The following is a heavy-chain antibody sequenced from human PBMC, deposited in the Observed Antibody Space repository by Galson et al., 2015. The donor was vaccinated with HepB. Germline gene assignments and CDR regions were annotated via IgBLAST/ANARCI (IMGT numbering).Heavy chain of an antibody. CDR3: ARDLQMATSGRLRNYYGMDV. CDR2: ISSIGDNT. J-gene: IGHJ6*02. V-gene: IGHV3-64D*06. Sequence: SLRLSCAASGSFSTYFMHWVRQAPGKGLEFVSTISSIGDNTYYGDSVKGRFTISRDNSKNTLYPQMSSLRVEDTAVYFCARDLQMATSGRLRNYYGMDVWGQGTTVTVSS. D-gene: IGHD3-10*01. CDR1: GSFSTYF.